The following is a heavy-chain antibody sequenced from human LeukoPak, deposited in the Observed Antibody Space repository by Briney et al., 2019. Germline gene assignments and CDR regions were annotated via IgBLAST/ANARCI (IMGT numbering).Heavy chain of an antibody. CDR3: AVGGPLLWFGESSTHFDY. D-gene: IGHD3-10*01. CDR2: IKQDGSEK. Sequence: GGSLRLSCAASGFTFSSYWMSWVRQAPGKGLEWVANIKQDGSEKYYVDSVKGRFTISRDNAKNSLYLQMNSLRAEDTAVYYCAVGGPLLWFGESSTHFDYWGQGTLVTVSS. CDR1: GFTFSSYW. V-gene: IGHV3-7*01. J-gene: IGHJ4*02.